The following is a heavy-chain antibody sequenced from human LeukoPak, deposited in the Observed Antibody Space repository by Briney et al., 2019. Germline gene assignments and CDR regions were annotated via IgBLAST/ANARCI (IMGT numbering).Heavy chain of an antibody. CDR2: ISYDGSNK. J-gene: IGHJ6*03. V-gene: IGHV3-30-3*01. Sequence: PGGSLRLSCAASGFTFSSYAMHWVRQAPGKGLEWVAVISYDGSNKYYADSVKGRFTISRDNAKNSLYLQMNSLRAEDTAVYYCARENQLWGDRYYYYYMDVWGKGTTVTVSS. D-gene: IGHD2-2*01. CDR3: ARENQLWGDRYYYYYMDV. CDR1: GFTFSSYA.